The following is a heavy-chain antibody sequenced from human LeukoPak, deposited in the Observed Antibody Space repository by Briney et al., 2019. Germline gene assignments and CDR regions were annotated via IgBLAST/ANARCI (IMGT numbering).Heavy chain of an antibody. Sequence: SQTLSLTCTVSGDSMSEAKYYWTWIRQSAGGGLEWIGRIYTSGGTNYNPSLKSRVTLSEDRSRSQFSLNLASVTAADTAVYYCARAIYCSGGSCNSGNGMDVWGQGTTVTVSS. D-gene: IGHD2-15*01. CDR1: GDSMSEAKYY. V-gene: IGHV4-61*02. CDR3: ARAIYCSGGSCNSGNGMDV. CDR2: IYTSGGT. J-gene: IGHJ6*02.